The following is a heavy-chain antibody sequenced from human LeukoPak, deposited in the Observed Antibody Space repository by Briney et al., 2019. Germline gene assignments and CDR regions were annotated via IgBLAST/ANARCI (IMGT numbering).Heavy chain of an antibody. CDR2: IYHSGST. D-gene: IGHD3-16*02. V-gene: IGHV4-4*02. CDR1: GGSISSSNW. J-gene: IGHJ5*02. Sequence: PSETLSLTCAVSGGSISSSNWWSWVRQPPGKGLEWIGEIYHSGSTNYNPSLKSRVTISVDKSKNQFSLKLSSVTAADTAVYYCARDNTGQPDMKLRLGELSFGWFDPWGQGTLVTVSS. CDR3: ARDNTGQPDMKLRLGELSFGWFDP.